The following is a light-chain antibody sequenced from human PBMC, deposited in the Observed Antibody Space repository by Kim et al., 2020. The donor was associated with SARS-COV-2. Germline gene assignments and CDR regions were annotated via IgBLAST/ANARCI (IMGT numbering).Light chain of an antibody. CDR3: QQYYSLPFT. J-gene: IGKJ2*01. Sequence: DIQMTQSPSSLSASVGNRVSITCRASQGVTNSLAWYQQKPGKAPKLLLSIASRLETGVPSRFSGSGSGTDYTLTISSLQPEDFATYYCQQYYSLPFTFGPGTKVDIK. CDR2: IAS. CDR1: QGVTNS. V-gene: IGKV1-NL1*01.